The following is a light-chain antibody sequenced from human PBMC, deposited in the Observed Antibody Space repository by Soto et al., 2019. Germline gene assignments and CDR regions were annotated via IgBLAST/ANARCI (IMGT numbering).Light chain of an antibody. CDR1: SGSVSTDYY. J-gene: IGLJ3*02. CDR3: VLYMGSGISV. CDR2: STN. V-gene: IGLV8-61*01. Sequence: QTVVTQEPSFSVSPGGTVTLTCGLRSGSVSTDYYPSWYQQTPGQAPRTLIYSTNTRSPGVPDRFSGSILGNKAALTITGAQADDEYDYYCVLYMGSGISVFGGGTKLTVL.